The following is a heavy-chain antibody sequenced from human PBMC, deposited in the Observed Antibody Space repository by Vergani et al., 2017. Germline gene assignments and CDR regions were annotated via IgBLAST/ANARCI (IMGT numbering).Heavy chain of an antibody. CDR2: ISWNSGSI. V-gene: IGHV3-9*01. Sequence: EVQLVESGGGLVQPGRSLRLSCAASGFTFDDYAMHWVRQAPGKGLAWVSGISWNSGSIGYADSVKGRFTISRDNAKNSLYLQMNSLRAEDTALYYCAKEGYCSSTSCEFDYWGQGTLVTVSS. CDR1: GFTFDDYA. J-gene: IGHJ4*02. CDR3: AKEGYCSSTSCEFDY. D-gene: IGHD2-2*01.